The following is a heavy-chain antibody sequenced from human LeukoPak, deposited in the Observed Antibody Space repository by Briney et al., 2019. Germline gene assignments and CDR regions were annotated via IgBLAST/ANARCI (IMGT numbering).Heavy chain of an antibody. Sequence: GGSLRLSCAVSGFTFTDTYMTWIRQAPGQGLESLSYISPSGTDISYADSVKGRFTISRDNAKNSLYLQMNSLRAEDTAVYYCARDSRDSSGYWDFDYWGQGTLVTVSS. CDR3: ARDSRDSSGYWDFDY. CDR2: ISPSGTDI. V-gene: IGHV3-11*04. D-gene: IGHD3-22*01. J-gene: IGHJ4*02. CDR1: GFTFTDTY.